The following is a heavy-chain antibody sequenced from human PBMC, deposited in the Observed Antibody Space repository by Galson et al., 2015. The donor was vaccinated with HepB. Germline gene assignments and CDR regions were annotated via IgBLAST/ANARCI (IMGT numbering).Heavy chain of an antibody. CDR3: ARLEPHSTLSCGGGFCFYYYHAMDV. CDR2: IDPSGSYP. V-gene: IGHV5-10-1*01. D-gene: IGHD2-15*01. CDR1: GYSFPTYW. J-gene: IGHJ6*02. Sequence: QSGAEVKKPGESLRISCQGSGYSFPTYWITWVRQVPGKGLEWMGRIDPSGSYPNYSPSFRGHVTISADKSINTAYLQWSSLQASDTAIYYCARLEPHSTLSCGGGFCFYYYHAMDVWGQGTTVTVSS.